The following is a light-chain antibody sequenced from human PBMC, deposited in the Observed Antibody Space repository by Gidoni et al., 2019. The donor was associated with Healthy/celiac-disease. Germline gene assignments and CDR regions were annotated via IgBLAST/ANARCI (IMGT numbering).Light chain of an antibody. Sequence: QSALTQPPSLPGSPAQSITISCPGTSCDVGGYNHDSWYQQHPGKAPKLVIYDVSSRHSGVSNRSSGSKTGNTASLTISGLQAEDEADYYCSSNTSSNVVFGGGTKLTVL. J-gene: IGLJ2*01. CDR1: SCDVGGYNH. V-gene: IGLV2-14*03. CDR2: DVS. CDR3: SSNTSSNVV.